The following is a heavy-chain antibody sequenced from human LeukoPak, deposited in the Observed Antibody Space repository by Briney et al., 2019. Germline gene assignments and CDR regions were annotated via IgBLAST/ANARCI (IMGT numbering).Heavy chain of an antibody. Sequence: GGSLRLSCAASGFTFSSYSMNWVRQAPGKGLEWVSSISSSSSYIYYADSVKGRFTISRDNAKNSLYLQMNSLRAEDTAVYYCARGVKWERSIDYWGQGTLVTVSS. D-gene: IGHD1-26*01. V-gene: IGHV3-21*01. J-gene: IGHJ4*02. CDR2: ISSSSSYI. CDR1: GFTFSSYS. CDR3: ARGVKWERSIDY.